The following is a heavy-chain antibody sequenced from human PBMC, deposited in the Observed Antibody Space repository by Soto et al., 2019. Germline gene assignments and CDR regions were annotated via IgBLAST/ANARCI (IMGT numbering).Heavy chain of an antibody. Sequence: QVQLMQSGAEVKEPGSSVRVSCKASGGTFDNFIMNWVRQNTGKGLEWMGGIVSMPGTPTYAEKFKRRVTISATGSTSITYMEETSLRSDGTANYCCARKGTYGSSVSQYSGIDVWGEGTIVTVSS. J-gene: IGHJ6*04. CDR3: ARKGTYGSSVSQYSGIDV. V-gene: IGHV1-69*01. CDR1: GGTFDNFI. CDR2: IVSMPGTP. D-gene: IGHD3-10*01.